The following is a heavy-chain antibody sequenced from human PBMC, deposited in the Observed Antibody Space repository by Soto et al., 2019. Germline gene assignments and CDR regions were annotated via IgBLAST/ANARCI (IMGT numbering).Heavy chain of an antibody. CDR3: APLTVSLRGPEGIHV. CDR1: GYSVSSSDYY. CDR2: MFYSGLT. D-gene: IGHD2-8*01. V-gene: IGHV4-39*01. Sequence: ETLSLTCRVSGYSVSSSDYYCAWIRQPPGKGLEWIGSMFYSGLTYYNPSLKSRVTLSVDTSKNHFSVSLNSVTAADTAVYYGAPLTVSLRGPEGIHVWGKGSTVT. J-gene: IGHJ6*03.